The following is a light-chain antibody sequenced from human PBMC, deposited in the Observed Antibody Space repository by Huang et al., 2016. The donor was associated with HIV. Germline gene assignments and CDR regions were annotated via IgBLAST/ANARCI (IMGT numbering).Light chain of an antibody. CDR3: MQALQTPGT. CDR2: LGS. V-gene: IGKV2-28*01. Sequence: EIVMTQSPLSLSVTPGEPASISCRSSQSLLHSSGYIYLDWYLQKPGQSPQLLIYLGSNRASGVPGRFSGRASGTDFTMKISRVEADDVGVYYCMQALQTPGTFGGGTKVEIK. J-gene: IGKJ4*01. CDR1: QSLLHSSGYIY.